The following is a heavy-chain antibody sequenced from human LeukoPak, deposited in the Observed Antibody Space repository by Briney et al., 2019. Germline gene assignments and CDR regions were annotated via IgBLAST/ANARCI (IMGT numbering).Heavy chain of an antibody. V-gene: IGHV1-46*01. CDR3: ARTYYDFWSGPGKLVNWFDP. Sequence: ASVKVSCKASGYIFTSYYMHWVRQAPGQGLEWMGIINPSGGNTSYAQKFQGRVTMTRDTSASTAYMELSSLRSEDTAVYYCARTYYDFWSGPGKLVNWFDPWGQGTLVTVSS. D-gene: IGHD3-3*01. J-gene: IGHJ5*02. CDR1: GYIFTSYY. CDR2: INPSGGNT.